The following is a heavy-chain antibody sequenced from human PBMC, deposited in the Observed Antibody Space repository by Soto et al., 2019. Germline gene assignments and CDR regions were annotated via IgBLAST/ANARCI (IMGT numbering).Heavy chain of an antibody. J-gene: IGHJ1*01. D-gene: IGHD3-3*01. Sequence: QVQLQESGPGLVKPSETLSLTCTVSGGSIGNYYWSWIRQPPGKGLEWIGYIYYSGSTNYNPSLKGRATISIDTSKNPSSLRLLSVTAADTAVYYWERGGSSYEGGARGQGTLVTVSS. V-gene: IGHV4-59*01. CDR1: GGSIGNYY. CDR2: IYYSGST. CDR3: ERGGSSYEGGA.